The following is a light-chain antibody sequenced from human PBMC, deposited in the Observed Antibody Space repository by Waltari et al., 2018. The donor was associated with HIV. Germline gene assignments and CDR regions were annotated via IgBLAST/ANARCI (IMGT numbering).Light chain of an antibody. CDR1: RSDVGSYNL. Sequence: QSALTQLASVSGSPGQSITLSCTRTRSDVGSYNLDSSYQQYPGKAPKLIIYEGSKRPSWISNRFSGSQSGNTASLTISGLQAEDEADYYCCSYAVSSTSVIFGGGTKLTVL. J-gene: IGLJ2*01. V-gene: IGLV2-23*01. CDR3: CSYAVSSTSVI. CDR2: EGS.